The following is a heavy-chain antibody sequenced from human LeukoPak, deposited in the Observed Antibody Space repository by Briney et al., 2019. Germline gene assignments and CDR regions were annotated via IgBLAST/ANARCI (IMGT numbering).Heavy chain of an antibody. V-gene: IGHV3-74*01. D-gene: IGHD4-17*01. CDR1: GFTFSHFW. CDR3: ARMTTVTTEGI. J-gene: IGHJ3*02. CDR2: INSDGSDT. Sequence: HAGGSLRLSCAASGFTFSHFWIHWVRHAPGKGLVWVSRINSDGSDTIYADSVKGRFTSSRDNAKNILYLQMNNLRAEDTAVYYCARMTTVTTEGIWGQGTMVTVSS.